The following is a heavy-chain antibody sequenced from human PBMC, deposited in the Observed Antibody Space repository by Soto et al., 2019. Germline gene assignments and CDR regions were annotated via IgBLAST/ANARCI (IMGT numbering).Heavy chain of an antibody. CDR1: GFSLSTSGVG. CDR2: IYWDDDK. CDR3: AHSREYNTEWSVGWFDP. J-gene: IGHJ5*02. V-gene: IGHV2-5*02. D-gene: IGHD3-3*01. Sequence: QITLKESGPTLVKPTQTLTLTCTFSGFSLSTSGVGVGWIRQPPGKALESLALIYWDDDKRYSPSLKSRLTITKDTSKNQVVLTMNNMDPVDTGTYYCAHSREYNTEWSVGWFDPWGQGTLVTVSS.